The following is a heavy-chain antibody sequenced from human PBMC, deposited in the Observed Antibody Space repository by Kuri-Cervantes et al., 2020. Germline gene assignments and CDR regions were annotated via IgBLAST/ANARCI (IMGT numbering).Heavy chain of an antibody. CDR2: IYTSGST. Sequence: LSCTVSGGSISSGSFYWSWIRQPAGKGLEWIGRIYTSGSTNYNPSLKSRVTVSVDTSKNQFSLKLSSVTAADTAVYYCARESMVRGLIISKGMDVWGQGTTVTVSS. J-gene: IGHJ6*02. V-gene: IGHV4-61*02. D-gene: IGHD3-10*01. CDR1: GGSISSGSFY. CDR3: ARESMVRGLIISKGMDV.